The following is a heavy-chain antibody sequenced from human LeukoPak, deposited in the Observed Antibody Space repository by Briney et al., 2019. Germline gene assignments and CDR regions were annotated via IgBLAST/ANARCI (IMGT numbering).Heavy chain of an antibody. J-gene: IGHJ3*02. CDR3: ARDRDGYSYGYNAFDI. D-gene: IGHD5-18*01. Sequence: ASVKVFCKASGYTFTRYGISWVRQAPGQGLEWMGWISAYSGNTDYAQKLQGRVTMTTDTSTSTAYMELSSLRSEDTAVYYCARDRDGYSYGYNAFDIWGQGTMVTVSS. V-gene: IGHV1-18*01. CDR1: GYTFTRYG. CDR2: ISAYSGNT.